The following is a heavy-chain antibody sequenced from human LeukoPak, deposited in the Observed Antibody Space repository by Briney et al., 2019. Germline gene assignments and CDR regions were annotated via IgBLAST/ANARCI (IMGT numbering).Heavy chain of an antibody. CDR1: GFTFSRYS. CDR2: ISSSNSYI. D-gene: IGHD2-2*01. J-gene: IGHJ4*02. V-gene: IGHV3-21*01. CDR3: ARVSLYCSSTSCYDLLDY. Sequence: AGGSLRLSCAASGFTFSRYSMNWVRQAPGKGLEWVSSISSSNSYIYYADSVKGRFTISRDNAKNSLYLQMNSLRAEDTAVYYCARVSLYCSSTSCYDLLDYWGQGTLVTVSS.